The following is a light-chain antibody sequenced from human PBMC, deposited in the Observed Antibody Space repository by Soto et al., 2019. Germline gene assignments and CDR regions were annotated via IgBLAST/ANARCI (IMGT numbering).Light chain of an antibody. CDR1: QSVGSN. V-gene: IGKV3-15*01. J-gene: IGKJ1*01. CDR3: QQSYNQWT. CDR2: DAS. Sequence: EIVMTQSPATLSVSPGERATLSCRASQSVGSNLAWYQQKPGQAPRLLMYDASTRATGIPARFSGSGSGTEFTFTITFLQLENYVVYSCQQSYNQWTFVLGTKMDSK.